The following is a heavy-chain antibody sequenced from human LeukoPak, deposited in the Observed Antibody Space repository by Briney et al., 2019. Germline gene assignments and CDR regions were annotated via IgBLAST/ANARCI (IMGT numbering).Heavy chain of an antibody. J-gene: IGHJ4*02. CDR1: GGSISSGGNY. CDR2: IYYSGST. CDR3: AREGDYDSSGSSLFDY. V-gene: IGHV4-31*03. Sequence: PSETLSLTCTVSGGSISSGGNYWSWIRQHPGKGLEWIGYIYYSGSTYYNPSLKSRVTISVDTSKNQFSLKLSSVTAADTAVYYCAREGDYDSSGSSLFDYWGQGTLVTVSS. D-gene: IGHD3-22*01.